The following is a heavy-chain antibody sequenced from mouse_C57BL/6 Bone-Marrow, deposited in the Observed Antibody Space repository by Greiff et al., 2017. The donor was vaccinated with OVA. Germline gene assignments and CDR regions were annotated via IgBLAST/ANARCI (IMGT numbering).Heavy chain of an antibody. D-gene: IGHD1-1*01. CDR2: IDPNSGGT. CDR1: GYTFTSYW. CDR3: ARWRFITTVVPFAY. J-gene: IGHJ3*01. V-gene: IGHV1-72*01. Sequence: QVQLKQPGAELVKPGASVKLSCKASGYTFTSYWMHWVKQRPGRGLEWIGRIDPNSGGTKYNEKFKSKATLTVDQPSSTAYMQLSSLTSEDSAVYYCARWRFITTVVPFAYWGQGTLVTVSA.